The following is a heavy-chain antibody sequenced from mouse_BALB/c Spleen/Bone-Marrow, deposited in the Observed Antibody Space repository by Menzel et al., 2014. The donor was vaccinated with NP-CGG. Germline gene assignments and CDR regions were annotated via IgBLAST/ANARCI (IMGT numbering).Heavy chain of an antibody. J-gene: IGHJ4*01. CDR1: GFSLTSYG. V-gene: IGHV2-9*02. D-gene: IGHD1-1*01. CDR3: ARALYYYGSSYYTVDY. Sequence: VKLVESGPGLVAPSQSLSIACTVSGFSLTSYGVHWVRQPPGKGLEWLGAIWAGGSTDYNSALMSRLSISKDNSKSQVFLKMNSLQTDDTAMYYCARALYYYGSSYYTVDYWGQGTSVIVSS. CDR2: IWAGGST.